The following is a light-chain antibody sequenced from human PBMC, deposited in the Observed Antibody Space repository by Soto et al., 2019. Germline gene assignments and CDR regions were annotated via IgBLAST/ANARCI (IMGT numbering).Light chain of an antibody. J-gene: IGKJ1*01. CDR1: ETIDSF. CDR2: DAS. Sequence: EIVLTQSPATLSLSPGERAALSCRASETIDSFLAWYQQKPGQPPRLLIYDASKRATGIPARFSGSGSGTDFTLTISSLEPEDFATYYCQQYNSYWTFGQGTKVEIK. V-gene: IGKV3-11*01. CDR3: QQYNSYWT.